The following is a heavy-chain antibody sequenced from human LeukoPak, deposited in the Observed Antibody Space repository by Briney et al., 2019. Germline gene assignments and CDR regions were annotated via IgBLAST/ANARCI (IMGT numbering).Heavy chain of an antibody. Sequence: PSETLSLTCTVSGGSISSYYWSWIRQPAGKGLEWIGRIYTSGSTNYNPSLKSRVTMSVDTSKNQFSLKLSSVTAADTAVYFCARKAPVVSASNDVFDMWGQGTMVTVSS. J-gene: IGHJ3*02. CDR3: ARKAPVVSASNDVFDM. D-gene: IGHD2-15*01. CDR2: IYTSGST. CDR1: GGSISSYY. V-gene: IGHV4-4*07.